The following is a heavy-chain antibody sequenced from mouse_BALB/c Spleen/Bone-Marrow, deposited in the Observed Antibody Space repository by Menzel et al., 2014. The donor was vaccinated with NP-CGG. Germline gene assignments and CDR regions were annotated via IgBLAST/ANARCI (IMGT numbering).Heavy chain of an antibody. CDR1: DISITTGNYR. Sequence: DVKLQESGPGLVKPSQTVSLTCTVTDISITTGNYRWSWIRQFPGNKLEWIGYMYYSGTITYNPSLTSRTTITRDTSKNQVFLEMNSLTAEDTATYFCARDRYGYAMDYWGQGTSVTVSS. V-gene: IGHV3-5*02. D-gene: IGHD2-14*01. CDR3: ARDRYGYAMDY. CDR2: MYYSGTI. J-gene: IGHJ4*01.